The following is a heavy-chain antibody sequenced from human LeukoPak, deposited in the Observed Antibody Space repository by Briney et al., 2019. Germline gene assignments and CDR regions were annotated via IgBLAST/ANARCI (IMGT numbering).Heavy chain of an antibody. V-gene: IGHV3-30*02. CDR3: AKDKPSSIAARGPWSYYYYYMDV. CDR2: IRYDGSNK. Sequence: QPGGSLRLSCAASGFTFSSYGMHWVRQAPGKGLEWVAFIRYDGSNKYYADSVKGRFTISRDNSKNTLYLQMNSLRAEDTAVYYCAKDKPSSIAARGPWSYYYYYMDVWGKGTTVTVSS. D-gene: IGHD6-6*01. J-gene: IGHJ6*03. CDR1: GFTFSSYG.